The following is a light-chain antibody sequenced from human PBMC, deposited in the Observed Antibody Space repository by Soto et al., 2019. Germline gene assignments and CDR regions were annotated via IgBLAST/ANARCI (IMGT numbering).Light chain of an antibody. CDR3: QQSYIIPRT. Sequence: DIQMTQSPSSLSASVGDRVTITCRASQSVSGYLNWYQQNSGKAPNLLIYAASNLQTGAPPRFSGSGSGTDFTLTISDLQFEDFATYFCQQSYIIPRTFGQGTKVEIK. J-gene: IGKJ1*01. V-gene: IGKV1-39*01. CDR2: AAS. CDR1: QSVSGY.